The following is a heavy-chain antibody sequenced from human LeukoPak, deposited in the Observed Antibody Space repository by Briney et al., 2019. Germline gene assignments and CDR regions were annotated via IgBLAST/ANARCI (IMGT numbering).Heavy chain of an antibody. D-gene: IGHD3-3*01. Sequence: SETLSLTCAVSGGSISSGGYYWSWIRQHPGKGLEWIGYIYYSGSTYYNPSLKSRVTISVDTSKNQFSLKLSSVTAADTAVYYCASAKYYDFWSGPTYSQHWGQGTLVTVSS. CDR2: IYYSGST. CDR1: GGSISSGGYY. V-gene: IGHV4-31*11. CDR3: ASAKYYDFWSGPTYSQH. J-gene: IGHJ1*01.